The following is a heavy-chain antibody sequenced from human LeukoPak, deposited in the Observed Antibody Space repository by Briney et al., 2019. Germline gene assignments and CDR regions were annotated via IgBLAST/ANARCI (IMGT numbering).Heavy chain of an antibody. D-gene: IGHD3-3*01. CDR1: GGSISSYY. CDR2: IYYSGST. Sequence: SETLSLTCTVSGGSISSYYWSWIRQPPGKGLEWIGYIYYSGSTNYNPSLKSRVTISVDTSNNQFSLKLSSVTAADTAVYYCARDGRFPRRTFDIWGQGTMVTVSS. CDR3: ARDGRFPRRTFDI. J-gene: IGHJ3*02. V-gene: IGHV4-59*01.